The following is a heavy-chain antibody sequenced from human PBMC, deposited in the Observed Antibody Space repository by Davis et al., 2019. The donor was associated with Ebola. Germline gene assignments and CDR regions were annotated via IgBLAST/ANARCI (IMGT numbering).Heavy chain of an antibody. CDR1: GYTFASYT. V-gene: IGHV1-3*01. CDR3: AREEDY. CDR2: INPGNGNT. J-gene: IGHJ4*02. Sequence: ASVKVSCKASGYTFASYTMHWVRQAPGQRLEWMGWINPGNGNTKYSQKFQGRVTITSDTSASTAYMELSSLTSEDTAVYFCAREEDYWGQGTLVTVSS.